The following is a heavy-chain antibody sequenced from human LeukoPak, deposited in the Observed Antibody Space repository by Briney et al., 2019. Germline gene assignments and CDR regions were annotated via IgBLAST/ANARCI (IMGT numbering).Heavy chain of an antibody. Sequence: PGGSLRLSCAASGFTFSDYGLGWVRQAPGKGLEWVSGISGSGGSTYYGDSVKGRFTISRDNSKNSLYLQMNSLRAEDTAVYYCARGGVLPTDFDYWGQGTLVTVSS. CDR2: ISGSGGST. CDR3: ARGGVLPTDFDY. D-gene: IGHD3-10*01. V-gene: IGHV3-23*01. J-gene: IGHJ4*02. CDR1: GFTFSDYG.